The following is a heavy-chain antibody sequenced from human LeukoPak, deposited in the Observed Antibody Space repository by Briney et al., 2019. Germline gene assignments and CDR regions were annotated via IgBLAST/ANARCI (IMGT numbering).Heavy chain of an antibody. CDR1: GYSFTSYW. V-gene: IGHV5-51*01. CDR2: IYPGDSDT. D-gene: IGHD6-13*01. CDR3: ARLYNEYSSSWYGYFDY. J-gene: IGHJ4*02. Sequence: GESLKISCKGSGYSFTSYWIGWVRQMPGKGLEWMGIIYPGDSDTRYSPSFQGQVTISADKSISTAYLEWSSLKASDTAIYYCARLYNEYSSSWYGYFDYWGQGTLVTVSS.